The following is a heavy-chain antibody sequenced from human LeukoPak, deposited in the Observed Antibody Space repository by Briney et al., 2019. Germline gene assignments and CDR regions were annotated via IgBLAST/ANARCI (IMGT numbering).Heavy chain of an antibody. CDR3: TRSRAFDH. V-gene: IGHV1-2*02. Sequence: ASVKVSCKASGYTFTDSYIHWVRQAPGPGLEWMGWINPNSGGANFAQKFQGRVTMTRDTSITTAYMELSGLRSDDTAVYYCTRSRAFDHWGQGTLVTVSS. CDR2: INPNSGGA. D-gene: IGHD3-10*01. CDR1: GYTFTDSY. J-gene: IGHJ4*02.